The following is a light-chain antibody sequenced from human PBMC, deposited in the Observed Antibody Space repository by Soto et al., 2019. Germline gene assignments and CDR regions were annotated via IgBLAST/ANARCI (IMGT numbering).Light chain of an antibody. CDR2: EVS. Sequence: HCVLTQPPSASGCPGQSVTISCTGTSSDVGGYNYVSWCQQHPGKAPKLMIYEVSKRPSGVPDRFSGSKSGNTASLTVSGLQAEDETDYYCSSYSGSNNYVFGTGAKVTVL. CDR3: SSYSGSNNYV. J-gene: IGLJ1*01. V-gene: IGLV2-8*01. CDR1: SSDVGGYNY.